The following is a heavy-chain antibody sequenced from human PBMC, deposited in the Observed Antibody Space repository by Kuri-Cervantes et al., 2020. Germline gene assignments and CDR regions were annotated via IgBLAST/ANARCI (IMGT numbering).Heavy chain of an antibody. Sequence: SETLSLTCTVSGGSISSGDYYWGWIRQPPGKGLEWIGSIYYSGSTYYNPSLKSRVTISVDTSKNQFSLKLSSVTAADTAVYYCARRNYYGSSGYYYRTHRYFDLWGRGTLVTVSS. D-gene: IGHD3-22*01. CDR3: ARRNYYGSSGYYYRTHRYFDL. J-gene: IGHJ2*01. CDR1: GGSISSGDYY. CDR2: IYYSGST. V-gene: IGHV4-39*01.